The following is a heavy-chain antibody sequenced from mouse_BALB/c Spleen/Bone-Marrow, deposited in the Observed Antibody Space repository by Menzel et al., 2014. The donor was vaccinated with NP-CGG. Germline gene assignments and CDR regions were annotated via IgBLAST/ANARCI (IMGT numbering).Heavy chain of an antibody. CDR2: IDPANGNT. D-gene: IGHD2-3*01. V-gene: IGHV14-3*02. CDR3: ARGLLQYYYAMDY. Sequence: EVQLQQSGAELVKPGASVKLSCTASGFNIKDTYMHWVKQRPEQGLEWIGRIDPANGNTKYDPKFQGKATITAYTSSNTAYLQLRSLTSEDTAVYYCARGLLQYYYAMDYWGQGTSVTVSS. CDR1: GFNIKDTY. J-gene: IGHJ4*01.